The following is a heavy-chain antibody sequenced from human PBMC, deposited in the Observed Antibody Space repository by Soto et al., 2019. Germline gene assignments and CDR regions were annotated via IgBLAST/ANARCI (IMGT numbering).Heavy chain of an antibody. V-gene: IGHV3-73*01. Sequence: GGSLRLSCAASGFTFSGSAMHWVRQASGKGLEWVGRIRSKANSYATAYAASVKGRFTISRDDSKNTAYLQMNSLKTEDTDVYYCTIPPYSSSWYNWFDPWGQGTLVTVSS. CDR3: TIPPYSSSWYNWFDP. CDR1: GFTFSGSA. D-gene: IGHD6-13*01. CDR2: IRSKANSYAT. J-gene: IGHJ5*02.